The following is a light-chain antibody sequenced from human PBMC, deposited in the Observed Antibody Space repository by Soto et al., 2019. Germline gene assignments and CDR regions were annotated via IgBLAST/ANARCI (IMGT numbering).Light chain of an antibody. CDR2: DVS. CDR1: SSDVGSYGY. J-gene: IGLJ2*01. V-gene: IGLV2-14*01. Sequence: QSVLTQPASVSGSPGHSITISCTGTSSDVGSYGYVSWYQQHPGRAPKLLIYDVSNRPSGVSNRFSGSKSGNTASLTISGLEPEDEADYYCTSHASGDSTVFGGGTKLTVL. CDR3: TSHASGDSTV.